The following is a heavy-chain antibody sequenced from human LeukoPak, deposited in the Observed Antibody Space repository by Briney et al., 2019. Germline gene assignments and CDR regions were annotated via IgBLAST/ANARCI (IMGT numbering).Heavy chain of an antibody. Sequence: SVKVSCKASGGTFSSYAISWVRQAPGQGLEWMGGTIPIFDTANYAQNFQGRVTITADESTSTAYMELSSLRSEDTAVYYCARDRYPYDYVWGTYRFNYFDYWGQGTLVTVPS. J-gene: IGHJ4*02. CDR1: GGTFSSYA. V-gene: IGHV1-69*13. CDR2: TIPIFDTA. D-gene: IGHD3-16*02. CDR3: ARDRYPYDYVWGTYRFNYFDY.